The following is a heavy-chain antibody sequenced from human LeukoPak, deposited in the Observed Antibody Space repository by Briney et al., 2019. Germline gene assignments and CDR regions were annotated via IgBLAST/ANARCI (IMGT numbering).Heavy chain of an antibody. D-gene: IGHD3-3*01. J-gene: IGHJ4*02. CDR3: ARDQYDTWSRRGDFDS. Sequence: GGSLRLSCAASGFTFSSYAMSWVRQAPGKGLEWVANIKLDGSEENYVDSVKGRFTISRDNTKNSLYLQMNSLRVEDTAVFYCARDQYDTWSRRGDFDSWGQGTLVIVSS. CDR1: GFTFSSYA. V-gene: IGHV3-7*03. CDR2: IKLDGSEE.